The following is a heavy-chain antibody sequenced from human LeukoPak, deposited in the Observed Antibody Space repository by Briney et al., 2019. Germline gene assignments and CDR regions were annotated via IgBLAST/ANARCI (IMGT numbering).Heavy chain of an antibody. J-gene: IGHJ4*02. CDR3: AKDQDPHSYGSGSYAPFDY. CDR1: GFSFTTHA. D-gene: IGHD3-10*01. CDR2: ISGSGGST. Sequence: GGSLRLSCVASGFSFTTHAMGWVRQAPGKGLEWVSHISGSGGSTKYSGSVKGRFTISRDNSKNTLYLQINSLKADDTAVYYCAKDQDPHSYGSGSYAPFDYWGQGTLVTVSS. V-gene: IGHV3-23*01.